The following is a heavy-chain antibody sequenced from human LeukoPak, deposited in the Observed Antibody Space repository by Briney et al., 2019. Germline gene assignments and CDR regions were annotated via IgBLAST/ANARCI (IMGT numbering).Heavy chain of an antibody. CDR2: LYYSGNT. CDR1: GASVSDGSYY. Sequence: SETLSLTCSVSGASVSDGSYYWRWIRQPPGKGLDWIGYLYYSGNTNYRPSLSGRVSTSIDTSKNHFSLNLTSVTAADTAVYYCARGLSTGREDYFDYWGQGTLVSVSS. J-gene: IGHJ4*02. D-gene: IGHD1-1*01. CDR3: ARGLSTGREDYFDY. V-gene: IGHV4-61*03.